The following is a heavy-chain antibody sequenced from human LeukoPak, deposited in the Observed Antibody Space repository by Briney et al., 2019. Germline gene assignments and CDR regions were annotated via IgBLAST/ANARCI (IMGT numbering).Heavy chain of an antibody. Sequence: PSETLSLTCTVSGGSVSSGSYYWSWIRQPPGKGLEWIGYIYYSGSTNYNPSLKSRVTIPVDTSKNQFSLKLSSVTAADTAVYYCARLSGYSSGHYYSDYWGQGTLVTVSS. CDR3: ARLSGYSSGHYYSDY. V-gene: IGHV4-61*01. CDR1: GGSVSSGSYY. D-gene: IGHD3-22*01. CDR2: IYYSGST. J-gene: IGHJ4*02.